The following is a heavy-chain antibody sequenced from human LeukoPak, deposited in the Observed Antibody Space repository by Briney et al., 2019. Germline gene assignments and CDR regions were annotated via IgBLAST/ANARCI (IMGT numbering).Heavy chain of an antibody. D-gene: IGHD2-2*01. CDR3: VPLFRCSSTSCYADFDY. J-gene: IGHJ4*02. CDR1: GFTFSSYS. V-gene: IGHV3-21*01. Sequence: GGSLRLSCAASGFTFSSYSMNWVRQAPGKGLEWVSSISSSSSYIYYADSVKGRFTISRDNAKNSLYLQMNSLRAEDTAVYYCVPLFRCSSTSCYADFDYWAQGTLVTVSS. CDR2: ISSSSSYI.